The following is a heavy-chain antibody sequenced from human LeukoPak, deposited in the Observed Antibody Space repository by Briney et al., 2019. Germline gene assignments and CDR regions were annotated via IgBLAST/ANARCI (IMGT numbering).Heavy chain of an antibody. CDR3: ARGRRRCSSTSCYYYYYYMDV. CDR1: GGTFSSYA. J-gene: IGHJ6*03. Sequence: SVKVSCKASGGTFSSYAISWVRQAPGQGLEWMGGIIPIFGTANYAQKFQGRVTITADESTSTAYMELSSLRSEDTAVYYCARGRRRCSSTSCYYYYYYMDVWGKGTTVTVSS. V-gene: IGHV1-69*01. D-gene: IGHD2-2*01. CDR2: IIPIFGTA.